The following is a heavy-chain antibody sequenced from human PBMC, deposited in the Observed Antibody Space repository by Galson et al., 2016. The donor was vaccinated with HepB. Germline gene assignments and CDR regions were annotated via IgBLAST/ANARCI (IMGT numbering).Heavy chain of an antibody. V-gene: IGHV3-7*01. CDR1: GFTFLSFS. J-gene: IGHJ3*01. CDR2: IKEDGSKE. Sequence: SLRLSFAASGFTFLSFSMGWVRQAPGKGLEWVANIKEDGSKEDYVDSVRGRFTISRDNAKNVVYMEMNSLRVEDTAVYYCVRHGSQWVVQGAFDVWGQGTMVTVSS. D-gene: IGHD6-19*01. CDR3: VRHGSQWVVQGAFDV.